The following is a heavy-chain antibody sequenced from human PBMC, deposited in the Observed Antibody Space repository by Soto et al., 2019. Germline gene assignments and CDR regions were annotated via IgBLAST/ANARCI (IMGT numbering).Heavy chain of an antibody. CDR3: AGVPLGYSSSHYFDF. CDR2: IYDNRTF. Sequence: PSQTLSLTCTVSAGSVSSGRFYWSWIRQPPWKGLEWIGFIYDNRTFNYNPSLKSRVTISVDTSKHQFALKLSSVTAADTAVYCCAGVPLGYSSSHYFDFWGQGALVTVS. CDR1: AGSVSSGRFY. D-gene: IGHD6-6*01. J-gene: IGHJ4*02. V-gene: IGHV4-61*01.